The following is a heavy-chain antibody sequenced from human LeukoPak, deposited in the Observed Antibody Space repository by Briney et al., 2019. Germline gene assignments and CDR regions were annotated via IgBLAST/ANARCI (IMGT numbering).Heavy chain of an antibody. J-gene: IGHJ4*02. CDR2: ISGSGGST. D-gene: IGHD3-9*01. CDR3: AKDLGYDILTGYYISPYFDY. Sequence: PGGSLRLSCAASGFTFSSYGMSWVRQAPGKGLEWVSAISGSGGSTYYADSVKGRFTISRDNSKNTLYLQMNSLRAEDTAVYYCAKDLGYDILTGYYISPYFDYWGQGTLVTVSS. V-gene: IGHV3-23*01. CDR1: GFTFSSYG.